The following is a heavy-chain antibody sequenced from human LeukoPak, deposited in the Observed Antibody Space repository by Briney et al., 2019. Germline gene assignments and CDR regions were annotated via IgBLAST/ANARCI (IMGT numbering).Heavy chain of an antibody. V-gene: IGHV1-18*01. D-gene: IGHD3-22*01. CDR3: ARDGYYYDRSGYYGPHASDI. Sequence: ASVKVSCKASGYTFTSYGITGVRQAPGQGLEWMGWISVYNGNTNYAQKLQGRVTMTTDTSTSSAYMELRSLRSDDTAVYYCARDGYYYDRSGYYGPHASDIWGQGTMVTVSS. CDR2: ISVYNGNT. J-gene: IGHJ3*02. CDR1: GYTFTSYG.